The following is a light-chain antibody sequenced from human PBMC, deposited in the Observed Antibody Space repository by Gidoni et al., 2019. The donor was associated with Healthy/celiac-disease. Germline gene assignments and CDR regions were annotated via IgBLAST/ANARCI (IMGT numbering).Light chain of an antibody. CDR3: QQYGSSPPIT. V-gene: IGKV3-20*01. CDR2: GAY. CDR1: QSVSSSY. J-gene: IGKJ5*01. Sequence: IVLTQSPGTLSLSPGERATLSCRASQSVSSSYLAWYQQKPGQAPRLLIYGAYSRATGIPDRFSGSGSGTDFTLTISRLEPEDFAVYYCQQYGSSPPITFGQGTRLEIK.